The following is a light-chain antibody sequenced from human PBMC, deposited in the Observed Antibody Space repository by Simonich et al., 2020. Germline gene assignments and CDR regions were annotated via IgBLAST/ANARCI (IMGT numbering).Light chain of an antibody. Sequence: EIVLTQSPGTLSLSPGERATLSCRASQSVISSYLAWYQQKPGQAPRLLIYGASTRATGIPARFSGSGSGTEFTLTISSLQSEDFAVYYCQQYNNWPPLTFGGGTKVEIK. CDR3: QQYNNWPPLT. J-gene: IGKJ4*01. CDR2: GAS. V-gene: IGKV3-15*01. CDR1: QSVISSY.